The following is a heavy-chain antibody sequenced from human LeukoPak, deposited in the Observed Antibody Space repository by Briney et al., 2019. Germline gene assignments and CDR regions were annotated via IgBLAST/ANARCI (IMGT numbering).Heavy chain of an antibody. CDR1: GFTFSSYT. Sequence: AGGSLRLSCSASGFTFSSYTMHWVRQAPGKGLEDVSAISPNGGSTYYGDSVKGRFTISRDNSKKTLYLQMSSRRAEDTAVYYCVKTIAVAGNFDYWGQGTLVTVS. CDR3: VKTIAVAGNFDY. J-gene: IGHJ4*02. V-gene: IGHV3-64D*09. D-gene: IGHD6-13*01. CDR2: ISPNGGST.